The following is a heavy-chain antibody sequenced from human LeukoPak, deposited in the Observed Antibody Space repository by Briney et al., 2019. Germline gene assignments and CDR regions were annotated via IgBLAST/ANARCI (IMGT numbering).Heavy chain of an antibody. Sequence: PSETLSLTCTVSGGSISNSFYYWGWIRQPPGKGLEWIGSINYSGSTYYNPSLKSRVTISVDTSKNQFSLKLSSVTAADTAVYYCAGLYASGSYYGYWGQGALVTVSS. D-gene: IGHD3-10*01. J-gene: IGHJ4*02. CDR3: AGLYASGSYYGY. V-gene: IGHV4-39*01. CDR1: GGSISNSFYY. CDR2: INYSGST.